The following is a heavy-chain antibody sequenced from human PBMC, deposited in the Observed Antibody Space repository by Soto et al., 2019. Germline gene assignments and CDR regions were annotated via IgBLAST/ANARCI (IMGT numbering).Heavy chain of an antibody. CDR3: EKQEEGDSGSYDLDAFDI. V-gene: IGHV3-23*01. CDR2: ISGSGGST. D-gene: IGHD1-26*01. CDR1: GFTFSSYA. Sequence: GGSLRLSCAASGFTFSSYAMSWVRQAPGKGLEWVSAISGSGGSTYYADSGKGRFTISRDNSKNTLYLQMNSLRAEDTDVYYCEKQEEGDSGSYDLDAFDIWGQGTMVTVSS. J-gene: IGHJ3*02.